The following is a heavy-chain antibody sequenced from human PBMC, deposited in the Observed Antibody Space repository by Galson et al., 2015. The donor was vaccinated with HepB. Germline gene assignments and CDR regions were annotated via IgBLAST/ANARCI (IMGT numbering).Heavy chain of an antibody. V-gene: IGHV3-7*03. D-gene: IGHD1-26*01. Sequence: SLRLSCAVSGFTFNDYWMTWVRQAPGKGLEWVANIKQDGNEKYYVDSVKGRFTIYRDNAKNSLYLQMNSLRAEDTALYYCARIGRLGFDYWGQGTLVTVSS. CDR2: IKQDGNEK. J-gene: IGHJ4*02. CDR3: ARIGRLGFDY. CDR1: GFTFNDYW.